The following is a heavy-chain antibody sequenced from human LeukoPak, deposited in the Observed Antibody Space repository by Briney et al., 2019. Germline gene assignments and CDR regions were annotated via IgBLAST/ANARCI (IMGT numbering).Heavy chain of an antibody. CDR2: ISAYNGNT. CDR1: GYTFTSYG. CDR3: ARDGDYDFWSGYHYYFDY. J-gene: IGHJ4*02. D-gene: IGHD3-3*01. Sequence: ASVKVSCKASGYTFTSYGISWVRQAPGQGLEWMGWISAYNGNTNYAQKLQGRVTMTTDTSTSTAYMELRSLRSDDTAVYYCARDGDYDFWSGYHYYFDYWGQGTLVTVSS. V-gene: IGHV1-18*01.